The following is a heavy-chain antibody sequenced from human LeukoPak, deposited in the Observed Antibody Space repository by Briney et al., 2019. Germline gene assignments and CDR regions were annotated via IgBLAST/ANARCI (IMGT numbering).Heavy chain of an antibody. CDR2: ISYSGNT. J-gene: IGHJ4*02. V-gene: IGHV4-59*08. CDR3: ARQGGYIAPLAL. CDR1: GGSISSYY. Sequence: KPSETLSLTCTVSGGSISSYYWSWIRQPPGKGLEWIGYISYSGNTNYNPSLKSRVTISVDTSKNHFSLKLTSVTAADTAVYYCARQGGYIAPLALWGQGTLVTVSA. D-gene: IGHD6-13*01.